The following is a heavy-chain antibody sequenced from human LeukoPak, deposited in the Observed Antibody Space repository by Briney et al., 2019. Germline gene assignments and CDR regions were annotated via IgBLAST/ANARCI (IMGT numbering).Heavy chain of an antibody. J-gene: IGHJ1*01. D-gene: IGHD3-22*01. CDR2: ISDNGDRT. CDR3: ARDRYYYDTSGFLFPH. V-gene: IGHV3-23*01. Sequence: PGGSLRLSCAASGFTFSMYAMTWFRQAPGKGLEWVSAISDNGDRTYYADSVKGRFTISRDNSRNTLYLQMNSLRAEDTAVYYCARDRYYYDTSGFLFPHWGQGTLVTVSS. CDR1: GFTFSMYA.